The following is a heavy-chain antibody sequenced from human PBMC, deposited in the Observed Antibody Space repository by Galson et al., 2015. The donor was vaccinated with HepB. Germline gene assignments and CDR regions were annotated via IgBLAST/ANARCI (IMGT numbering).Heavy chain of an antibody. Sequence: SLRLSCAASGFTFSSYAMHWVRQAPGKGLEWVAVISYDGSNKYYADSVKGRFTISRDNSKNTLYLQMNSLRAEDTAVYYCARDRGWDGSGETGDYWGQGTLVTVSS. V-gene: IGHV3-30-3*01. CDR3: ARDRGWDGSGETGDY. D-gene: IGHD3-10*01. J-gene: IGHJ4*02. CDR1: GFTFSSYA. CDR2: ISYDGSNK.